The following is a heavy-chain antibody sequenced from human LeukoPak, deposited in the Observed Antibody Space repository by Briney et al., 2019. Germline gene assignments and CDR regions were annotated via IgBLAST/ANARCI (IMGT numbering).Heavy chain of an antibody. Sequence: GGSLRLSCATSGFTFSSYNMNWVRQAPGKGLEWVSSISSSSRYIYYADSVKGRFTISRDNAKNSLYLQMNSLRVEDTAVYYCARASDGSGSYYKGWGQGTLVTVSS. J-gene: IGHJ4*02. D-gene: IGHD3-10*01. V-gene: IGHV3-21*01. CDR2: ISSSSRYI. CDR1: GFTFSSYN. CDR3: ARASDGSGSYYKG.